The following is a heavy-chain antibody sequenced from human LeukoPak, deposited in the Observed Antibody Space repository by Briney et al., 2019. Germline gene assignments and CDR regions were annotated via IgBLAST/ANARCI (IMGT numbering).Heavy chain of an antibody. V-gene: IGHV3-30*03. D-gene: IGHD6-19*01. CDR1: GFTFSSYG. CDR3: ATIFGSGWVKFDY. CDR2: ISYDGSNK. Sequence: PGGSLRLSCAASGFTFSSYGMHWVRQAPGKGLEWVAVISYDGSNKYYADSVKGRFTISRDNSKNTLYLQMNSLRAEDTAVYYCATIFGSGWVKFDYWGQGTLVTVSS. J-gene: IGHJ4*02.